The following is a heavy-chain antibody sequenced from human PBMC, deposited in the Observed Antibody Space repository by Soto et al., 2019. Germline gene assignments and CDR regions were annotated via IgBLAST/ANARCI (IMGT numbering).Heavy chain of an antibody. CDR3: ARAISGYVT. J-gene: IGHJ5*02. CDR1: GITFSTYA. Sequence: QVQLVQSGAEVKKPGASVKVSCKASGITFSTYAIHWVRQAPGQSLEWMGWINTGNGNTRYSQNFQGRVTLTRDTSASQAYMDLSRLRSEDTSICYCARAISGYVTWGQGTLVTVSA. CDR2: INTGNGNT. V-gene: IGHV1-3*04. D-gene: IGHD5-12*01.